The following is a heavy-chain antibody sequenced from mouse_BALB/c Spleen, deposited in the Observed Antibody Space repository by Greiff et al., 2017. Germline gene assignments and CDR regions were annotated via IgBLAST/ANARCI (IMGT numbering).Heavy chain of an antibody. CDR2: IFPGSGNT. Sequence: LQESGPELVKPGASVKISCKASGYSFTSYYIHWVKQRPGQGLEWIGWIFPGSGNTKYNEKFKGKATLTADTSSSTAYMQLSSLTSEDSAVYFCASGQLGLQDWFAYWGQGTLVTVSA. CDR3: ASGQLGLQDWFAY. V-gene: IGHV1-66*01. D-gene: IGHD3-2*01. CDR1: GYSFTSYY. J-gene: IGHJ3*01.